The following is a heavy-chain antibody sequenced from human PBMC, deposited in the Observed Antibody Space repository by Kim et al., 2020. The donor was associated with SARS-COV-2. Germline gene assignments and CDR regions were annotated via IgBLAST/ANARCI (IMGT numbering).Heavy chain of an antibody. CDR2: ISYDGSNK. D-gene: IGHD6-13*01. J-gene: IGHJ5*01. CDR1: GFTFSSYG. CDR3: AKLAGGKQQLVGGAPDS. V-gene: IGHV3-30*18. Sequence: GGSLRLSCAASGFTFSSYGMHWVRQAPGKGLEWVAVISYDGSNKYYADSVKGRFTISRDNSKNTLYLQMNSLRAEDTAVYYCAKLAGGKQQLVGGAPDSCGQRTLVTVSS.